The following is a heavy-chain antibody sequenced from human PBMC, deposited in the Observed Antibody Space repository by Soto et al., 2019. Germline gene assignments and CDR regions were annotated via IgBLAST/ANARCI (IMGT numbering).Heavy chain of an antibody. D-gene: IGHD3-3*01. Sequence: GGSLRLSCAASGFTFSSYAMSWVRQAPGKGLEWVSAISGSGGSTYYADSVKGRFTISRDNSKNTLYLQMNSLRAEDTAVYYCAKDGQGYDFWSGYYIGPYYYYGMDVWGQGTTVTVSS. J-gene: IGHJ6*02. CDR2: ISGSGGST. CDR3: AKDGQGYDFWSGYYIGPYYYYGMDV. CDR1: GFTFSSYA. V-gene: IGHV3-23*01.